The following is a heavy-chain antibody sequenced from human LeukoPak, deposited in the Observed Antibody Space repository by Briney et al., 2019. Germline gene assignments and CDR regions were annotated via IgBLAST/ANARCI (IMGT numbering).Heavy chain of an antibody. J-gene: IGHJ3*02. Sequence: SETLSLTCTVSGGSISSYYWGWIRQPPGKGLEWIGYIYYSGSTNYNPSLKSRVTISVDTSKNQFSLKLSSVTAADTAVYYCARALITMVRGIAFDIWGQGTMVTVSS. D-gene: IGHD3-10*01. V-gene: IGHV4-59*01. CDR2: IYYSGST. CDR1: GGSISSYY. CDR3: ARALITMVRGIAFDI.